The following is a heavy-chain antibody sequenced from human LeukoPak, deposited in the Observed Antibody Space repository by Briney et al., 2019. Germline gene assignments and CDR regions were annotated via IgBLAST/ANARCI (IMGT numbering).Heavy chain of an antibody. CDR1: GFTFSNAW. J-gene: IGHJ4*02. V-gene: IGHV3-15*01. Sequence: GGSLRLSCAASGFTFSNAWMSWVRQAPGKGGEWVGRIKSKTDGGTTDYAAPVKGRFTISRDDSKHTLYLHMNGLKTADTAVYYCTTRRVAVATYFDYWGQGTLVTVSS. CDR3: TTRRVAVATYFDY. CDR2: IKSKTDGGTT. D-gene: IGHD6-19*01.